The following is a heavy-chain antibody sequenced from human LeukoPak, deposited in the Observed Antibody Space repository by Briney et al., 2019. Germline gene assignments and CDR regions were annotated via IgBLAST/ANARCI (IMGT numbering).Heavy chain of an antibody. CDR3: ARDVIEDTQ. CDR2: ISNNGGSK. CDR1: GFTFSSYN. J-gene: IGHJ4*02. Sequence: GGSLRLSCAASGFTFSSYNMNWVRQAPGKGLEWVSYISNNGGSKYYADSVKGRFTISRDNAKNSLYLQMNSLRAEDTAVYYCARDVIEDTQWGQGTLVTVSS. V-gene: IGHV3-48*01. D-gene: IGHD2-15*01.